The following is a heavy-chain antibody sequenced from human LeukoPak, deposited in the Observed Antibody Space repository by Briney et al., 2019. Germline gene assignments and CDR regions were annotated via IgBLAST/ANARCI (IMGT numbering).Heavy chain of an antibody. V-gene: IGHV3-74*01. J-gene: IGHJ5*02. Sequence: PGGSLRLSCAASGFTFSSYWMHWVRQAPGKGLVWVSRINSDGSSTSYADSVKGRFTISRDNAKNTLYLQMNSLRAEDTAVYYCAREVLGEPEYNWFDPWGQGTLVTVSS. D-gene: IGHD1-14*01. CDR3: AREVLGEPEYNWFDP. CDR2: INSDGSST. CDR1: GFTFSSYW.